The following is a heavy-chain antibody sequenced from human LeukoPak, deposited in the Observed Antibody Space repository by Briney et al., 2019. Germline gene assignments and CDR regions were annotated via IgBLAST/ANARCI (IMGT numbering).Heavy chain of an antibody. CDR3: ARLKLGAYFDL. V-gene: IGHV4-59*08. D-gene: IGHD3-16*01. CDR1: GGSTSSDY. J-gene: IGHJ2*01. Sequence: SETLSLTCTVSGGSTSSDYWRWIRQSPGKGLEWVGYVYNSGDTGKNPSLKSRVTILLDTSKNQCSLKLTSVSAADTAVYYCARLKLGAYFDLWGRGTLVTVSS. CDR2: VYNSGDT.